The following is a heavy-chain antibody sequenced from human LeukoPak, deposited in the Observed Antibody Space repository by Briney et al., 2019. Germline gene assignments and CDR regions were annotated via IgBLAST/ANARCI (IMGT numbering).Heavy chain of an antibody. CDR2: IKRDGSEK. J-gene: IGHJ3*02. D-gene: IGHD6-19*01. CDR3: ARYGNGEWLAHYSFEI. Sequence: GGSLRLSCVASGFTFSDHSMMWVRQAPGKGLEWVANIKRDGSEKNYVDSVRGRFTISRDNADNSVYLQMNNLKAGDTAVYYCARYGNGEWLAHYSFEIWGQGTMVTVSS. V-gene: IGHV3-7*01. CDR1: GFTFSDHS.